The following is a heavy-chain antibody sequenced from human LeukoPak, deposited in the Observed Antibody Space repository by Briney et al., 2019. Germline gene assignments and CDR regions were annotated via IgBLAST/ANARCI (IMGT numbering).Heavy chain of an antibody. V-gene: IGHV3-30*02. D-gene: IGHD2-2*01. J-gene: IGHJ6*03. CDR3: AKTLNCTSCQFGHYYHYYYMDV. Sequence: GGSLRLSCAASGFTFNGHGMHWVRQAPGKGLDWVAFIRYDGSNEFYADSVKGRFTISRDNSKNTLYLQMNTLRVEDTAVYYCAKTLNCTSCQFGHYYHYYYMDVWGTGTTVTVSS. CDR1: GFTFNGHG. CDR2: IRYDGSNE.